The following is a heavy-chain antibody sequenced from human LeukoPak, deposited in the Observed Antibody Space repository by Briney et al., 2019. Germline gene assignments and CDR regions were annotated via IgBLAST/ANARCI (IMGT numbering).Heavy chain of an antibody. Sequence: SETLSLTCAVYGGSFSGYYWSGIRQPPGKGLEWIGEINHSGSTNYNPSLKSRVAISVDTSKNQFSLKLSSVTAADTAVYYCARRGGFGSGSYLFDYWGQGTLVTVSS. CDR2: INHSGST. D-gene: IGHD3-10*01. V-gene: IGHV4-34*01. CDR1: GGSFSGYY. J-gene: IGHJ4*02. CDR3: ARRGGFGSGSYLFDY.